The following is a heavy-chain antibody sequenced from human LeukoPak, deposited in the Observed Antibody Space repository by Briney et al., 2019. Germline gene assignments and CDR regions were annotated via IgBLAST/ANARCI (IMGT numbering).Heavy chain of an antibody. V-gene: IGHV4-4*07. Sequence: SETLSLTCTVSGGSISSYYWSWIRQPAGKGLEWIGRTYTSGSTKYNPSLKSRVTMSVDTSKNQFSLKLSSVTAADTAVYYCARDGNSGYTFDYWGQGTLVTVSS. CDR3: ARDGNSGYTFDY. CDR2: TYTSGST. J-gene: IGHJ4*02. D-gene: IGHD5-12*01. CDR1: GGSISSYY.